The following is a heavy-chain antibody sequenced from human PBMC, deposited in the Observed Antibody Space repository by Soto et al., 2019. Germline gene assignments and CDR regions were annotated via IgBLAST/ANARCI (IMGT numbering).Heavy chain of an antibody. D-gene: IGHD2-21*01. J-gene: IGHJ4*02. Sequence: QVQLVESGVGVVQPGGSLRLTCAASGFTFSNYGMHWVRQAPGKGLEWVAVIWYDGNNKYYADSVKGRFTISRDNSNNTLYVQMTSLRAEDTAVYYCARGLHSLFDYWGQGTLVTVSS. V-gene: IGHV3-33*01. CDR1: GFTFSNYG. CDR3: ARGLHSLFDY. CDR2: IWYDGNNK.